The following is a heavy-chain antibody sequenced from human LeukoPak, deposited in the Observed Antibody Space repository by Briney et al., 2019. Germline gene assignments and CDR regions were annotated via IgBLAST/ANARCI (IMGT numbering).Heavy chain of an antibody. Sequence: GRSLRLSCAASGFTFSSYAMHWVRQAPGKGLEWVAVISYDGSNKYYADSVKGRSTISRDNSKNTLYLQMNSLRAEDTAVYYCARGGSYMDYYYGMDVWGQGTTVTVSS. CDR2: ISYDGSNK. V-gene: IGHV3-30-3*01. D-gene: IGHD1-26*01. CDR3: ARGGSYMDYYYGMDV. J-gene: IGHJ6*02. CDR1: GFTFSSYA.